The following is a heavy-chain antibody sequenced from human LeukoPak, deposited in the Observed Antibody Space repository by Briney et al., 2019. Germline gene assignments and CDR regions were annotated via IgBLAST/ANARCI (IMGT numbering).Heavy chain of an antibody. CDR2: IYYSGST. J-gene: IGHJ6*02. D-gene: IGHD5-12*01. CDR3: ARSGLDSRYYFGMDV. V-gene: IGHV4-59*01. CDR1: GGSISSYY. Sequence: PSETPSLTCTVSGGSISSYYWSWIRQPPGGGLEWIGYIYYSGSTNYNPSLKRRATISLDTSKSQFSLKLRSVTAADTAVYYCARSGLDSRYYFGMDVWGQGTTVTVSS.